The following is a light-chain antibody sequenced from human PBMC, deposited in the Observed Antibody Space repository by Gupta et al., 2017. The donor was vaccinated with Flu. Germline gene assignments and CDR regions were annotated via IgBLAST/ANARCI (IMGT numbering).Light chain of an antibody. CDR3: LQFKTFPRT. CDR1: QFIGNH. V-gene: IGKV1-9*01. Sequence: PSFLSASVGDRVTFTCRASQFIGNHLAWFQQKPGRAPDLLIYDASTLQSGAPSRFSGSGSGTEFTLTIDSLQPEDVATYYCLQFKTFPRTFGQGT. J-gene: IGKJ2*01. CDR2: DAS.